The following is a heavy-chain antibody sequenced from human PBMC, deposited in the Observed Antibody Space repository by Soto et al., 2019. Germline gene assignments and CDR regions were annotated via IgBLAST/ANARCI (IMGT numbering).Heavy chain of an antibody. Sequence: PGGSLRLSCAASGFTFSSYAMSWVRQAPGKGLEWVSSVTGSGGNTNYADSVRGRFSISRDNSKNAMYLQMNSLRAEDTAVYYCAKMDNGNSRGLINYWGQGALVPVSS. CDR2: VTGSGGNT. CDR3: AKMDNGNSRGLINY. CDR1: GFTFSSYA. J-gene: IGHJ4*01. V-gene: IGHV3-23*01. D-gene: IGHD2-2*03.